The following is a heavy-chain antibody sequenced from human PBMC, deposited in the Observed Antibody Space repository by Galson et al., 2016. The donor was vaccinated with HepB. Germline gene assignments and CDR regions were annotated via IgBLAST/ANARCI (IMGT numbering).Heavy chain of an antibody. D-gene: IGHD3-10*01. Sequence: TLSLTCAVSGGSISSGGYYWSWIRQHPGVGLEWIGHTYYSGTVYYNPSLKSRVAISVDTSKNQFSLRLTSVTAADTAVYYCGRIRVPSVRGGGEYGVDVWGQGTTVTVSS. J-gene: IGHJ6*02. CDR2: TYYSGTV. CDR3: GRIRVPSVRGGGEYGVDV. V-gene: IGHV4-31*11. CDR1: GGSISSGGYY.